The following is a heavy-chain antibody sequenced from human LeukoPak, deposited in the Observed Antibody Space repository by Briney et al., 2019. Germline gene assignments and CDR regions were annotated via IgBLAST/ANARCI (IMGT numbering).Heavy chain of an antibody. CDR1: GGSISSYY. D-gene: IGHD2-15*01. CDR3: ARYGGSPYYFDY. CDR2: IYYSGST. Sequence: SETLSLTCTVSGGSISSYYWSWIRQPPGKGLEWIGYIYYSGSTNYNLSLKSRVTISVDTSKNQFSLKLSSVTAADTAVYYCARYGGSPYYFDYWGQGTLVTVSS. V-gene: IGHV4-59*01. J-gene: IGHJ4*02.